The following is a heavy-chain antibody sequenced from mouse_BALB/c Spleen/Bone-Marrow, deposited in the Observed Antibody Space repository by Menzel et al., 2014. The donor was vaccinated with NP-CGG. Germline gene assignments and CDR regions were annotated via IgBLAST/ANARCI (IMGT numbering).Heavy chain of an antibody. Sequence: QVQLQQSGPGLVQPSQSLSITCTVSGFSLTSYGVHWVRQSPGKGLEWLGVIWRGGSTDYNAAFMSSLSITKDNSKSQVFFKMNSLQADDTAIYYCAKNQGSFYYGSSHWYFDVWGAGTTVTVSS. V-gene: IGHV2-5*01. CDR2: IWRGGST. CDR1: GFSLTSYG. J-gene: IGHJ1*01. CDR3: AKNQGSFYYGSSHWYFDV. D-gene: IGHD1-1*01.